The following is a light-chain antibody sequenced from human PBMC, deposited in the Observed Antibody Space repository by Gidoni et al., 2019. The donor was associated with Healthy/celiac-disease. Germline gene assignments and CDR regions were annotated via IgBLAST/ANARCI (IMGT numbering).Light chain of an antibody. CDR1: QSVNSN. V-gene: IGKV3-15*01. CDR2: GAS. Sequence: EIVMTQSPATLSVSPGERATLSRRASQSVNSNLAWYQQKPGQAPRLLIYGASTRATGIPARFSGSGSGTEFTLTISSLQSEDFAVYYCQQYNNWPRWTFGQGTKVEIK. CDR3: QQYNNWPRWT. J-gene: IGKJ1*01.